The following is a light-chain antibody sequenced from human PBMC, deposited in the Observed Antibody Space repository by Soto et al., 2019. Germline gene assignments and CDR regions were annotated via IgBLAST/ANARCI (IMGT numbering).Light chain of an antibody. Sequence: QSVLTQPPSASGSPVQSVTISCTGTSSDVGGYNYVSWYQQHPGKAPKLMIYEVSKRPSGVPDRFSGSKSGNTASLTVSGLQAEDEAYYYCSSYAGSNNYVVFGGGTKLTVL. CDR2: EVS. CDR3: SSYAGSNNYVV. J-gene: IGLJ2*01. V-gene: IGLV2-8*01. CDR1: SSDVGGYNY.